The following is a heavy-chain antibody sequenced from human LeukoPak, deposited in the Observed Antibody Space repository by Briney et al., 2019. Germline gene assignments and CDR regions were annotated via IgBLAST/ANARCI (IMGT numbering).Heavy chain of an antibody. CDR1: GFTFSDFY. V-gene: IGHV3-11*04. CDR3: TREDYYYAAGY. J-gene: IGHJ4*02. Sequence: GGSLRLSCTASGFTFSDFYMSWVRQAPGKGLEWLSYISGDGATIHYADSGRGRFTVSRDNAKNSLFLQMNSLRAEDTAIYYCTREDYYYAAGYWGQGTLVTVSS. D-gene: IGHD3-10*01. CDR2: ISGDGATI.